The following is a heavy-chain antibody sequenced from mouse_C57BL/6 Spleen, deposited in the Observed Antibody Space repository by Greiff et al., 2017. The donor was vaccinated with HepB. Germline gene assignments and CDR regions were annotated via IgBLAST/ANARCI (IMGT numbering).Heavy chain of an antibody. Sequence: EVQLQQSGPELVKPGASVKIPCKASGYTFTDYNMDWVKQSHGKSLEWIGDINPNNGGTIYNQKFKGKATLTVDNSSSTAYMELRSLPSEDTAVYYGARNPIYYGYFYDAMDYWGQGTSVTVSS. CDR3: ARNPIYYGYFYDAMDY. D-gene: IGHD2-2*01. J-gene: IGHJ4*01. CDR2: INPNNGGT. V-gene: IGHV1-18*01. CDR1: GYTFTDYN.